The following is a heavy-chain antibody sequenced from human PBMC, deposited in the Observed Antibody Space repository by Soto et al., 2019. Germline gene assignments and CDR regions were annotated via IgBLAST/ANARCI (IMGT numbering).Heavy chain of an antibody. Sequence: QVQLQESGPGLVKPSGTLSLTCAVSGGSISSSNWWSWVRQPPGKGLEWIGEIFHNGNTYSNPSLTGRVTMSVDKAKNQFSLNLNSVAAADTAVYYCARRTYGMDVWGQGTTVTVSS. CDR2: IFHNGNT. V-gene: IGHV4-4*02. CDR3: ARRTYGMDV. CDR1: GGSISSSNW. J-gene: IGHJ6*02.